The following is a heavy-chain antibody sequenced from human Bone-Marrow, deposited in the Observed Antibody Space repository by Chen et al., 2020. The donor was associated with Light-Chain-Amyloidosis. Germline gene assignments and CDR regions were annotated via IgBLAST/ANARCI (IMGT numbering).Heavy chain of an antibody. J-gene: IGHJ6*03. V-gene: IGHV4-30-4*01. CDR3: AREVAANYNFYMDV. CDR2: IYHSGSI. Sequence: QVQLQESGPGLVKPSQTLSLTCTVSGGSIRSGDYYWSWLRQPPGKGLQWIGYIYHSGSINHNPSLNSRVTMSVDTSRNQFSLKLTSVNAADTAVYYCAREVAANYNFYMDVWGKGTTVIVSS. D-gene: IGHD6-25*01. CDR1: GGSIRSGDYY.